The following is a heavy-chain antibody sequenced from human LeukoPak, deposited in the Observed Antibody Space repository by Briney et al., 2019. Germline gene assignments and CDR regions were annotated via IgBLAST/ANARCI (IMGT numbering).Heavy chain of an antibody. CDR2: ISSSGSTI. CDR3: AGGGYYDSSGYPFDY. Sequence: GGSLRVSCAASGFTFSSYEMNWVRQAPGKGLEWVSYISSSGSTIYYADSVKGRFTISRDNAKNSLYLQMNSLRAEDTAVYYCAGGGYYDSSGYPFDYWGQGTLVTVSS. V-gene: IGHV3-48*03. CDR1: GFTFSSYE. J-gene: IGHJ4*02. D-gene: IGHD3-22*01.